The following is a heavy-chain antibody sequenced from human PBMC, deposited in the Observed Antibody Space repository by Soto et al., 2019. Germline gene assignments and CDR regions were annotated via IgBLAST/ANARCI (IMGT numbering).Heavy chain of an antibody. CDR2: IYYSGST. CDR1: GGSISSYY. V-gene: IGHV4-59*01. Sequence: PSETLXLTCTVSGGSISSYYWSWIRQPPGKGLEWIGYIYYSGSTNYNPSLKSRVTISVDTSKNQFSLKLSSVTAADTAVYYCARSDSSSFYDAFDIWGQGTMVTVSS. CDR3: ARSDSSSFYDAFDI. D-gene: IGHD6-6*01. J-gene: IGHJ3*02.